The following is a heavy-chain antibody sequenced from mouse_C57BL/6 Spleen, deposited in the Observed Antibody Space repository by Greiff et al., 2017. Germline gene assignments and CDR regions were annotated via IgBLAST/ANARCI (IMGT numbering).Heavy chain of an antibody. CDR3: AKEGDGTPFAY. J-gene: IGHJ3*01. CDR2: INPSTGGT. D-gene: IGHD1-1*01. CDR1: GYSFSGYY. V-gene: IGHV1-42*01. Sequence: VQLQQSGPELVKPGASVKISCKASGYSFSGYYMNWVKQSPEKSLEWIGEINPSTGGTTYNQKFKAKATLTVDKSSSTAYMQLKSLTSEDSAVYYGAKEGDGTPFAYWGQGTLVTVSA.